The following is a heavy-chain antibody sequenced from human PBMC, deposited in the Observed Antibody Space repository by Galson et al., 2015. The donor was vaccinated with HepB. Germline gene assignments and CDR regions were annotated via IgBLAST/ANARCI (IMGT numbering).Heavy chain of an antibody. Sequence: SVKVSCKASGGTFSNYAISWVRLAPGQGLEWLGGIIPLFDTTKYAQKFQGRVTITADESTSTAYMKLSSLRSEDTAVYYCARAPPRRDDYNHFDYWGQGTLVTVSS. D-gene: IGHD5-24*01. J-gene: IGHJ4*02. CDR2: IIPLFDTT. CDR3: ARAPPRRDDYNHFDY. V-gene: IGHV1-69*13. CDR1: GGTFSNYA.